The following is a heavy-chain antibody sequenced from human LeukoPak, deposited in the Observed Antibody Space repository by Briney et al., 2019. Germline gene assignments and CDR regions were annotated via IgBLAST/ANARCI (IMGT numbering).Heavy chain of an antibody. CDR3: ARLLGDYYDSSGYSFDP. Sequence: SETLSLTCAVSGGSISSGGYSWSWIRQPPGKGLEWIGYIYYSGSTNYNPSLKSRVTISVDTSKNQFSLKLSSVTAADTAVYYCARLLGDYYDSSGYSFDPWGQGTLVTVSS. J-gene: IGHJ5*02. CDR1: GGSISSGGYS. V-gene: IGHV4-61*08. D-gene: IGHD3-22*01. CDR2: IYYSGST.